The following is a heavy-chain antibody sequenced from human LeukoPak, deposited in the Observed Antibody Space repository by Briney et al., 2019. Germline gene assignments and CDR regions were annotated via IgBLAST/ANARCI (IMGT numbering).Heavy chain of an antibody. CDR3: AKDSYSGYDYGYYYFGMDA. D-gene: IGHD5-12*01. CDR2: ISDSGGRT. J-gene: IGHJ6*02. Sequence: GGSLSLSCAASEFTFSSYAISWVRQPPGKGLEWVSAISDSGGRTYYADSVKGRFTISRDNSKNTLYLQMNSLRAEDTAVYYCAKDSYSGYDYGYYYFGMDAWGQGTTVTVSS. V-gene: IGHV3-23*01. CDR1: EFTFSSYA.